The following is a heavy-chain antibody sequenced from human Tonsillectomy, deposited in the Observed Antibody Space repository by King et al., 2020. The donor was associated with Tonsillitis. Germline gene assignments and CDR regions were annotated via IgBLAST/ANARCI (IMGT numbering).Heavy chain of an antibody. J-gene: IGHJ6*02. Sequence: VQLQQWGAGLLKPSETLSLTCAVYGGSFSGYYWSWIRQPPGKGLEWIGEIIHSGSTNYNPSLKSRVTISIDTSKNQFSLNLSSVTAADTAVYYCARDVNVFRSFTPGGVGMDVWGQGTTVTVSS. D-gene: IGHD2-8*02. V-gene: IGHV4-34*12. CDR2: IIHSGST. CDR3: ARDVNVFRSFTPGGVGMDV. CDR1: GGSFSGYY.